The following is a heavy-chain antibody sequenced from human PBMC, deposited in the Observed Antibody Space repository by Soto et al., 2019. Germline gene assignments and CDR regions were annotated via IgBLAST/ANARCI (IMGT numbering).Heavy chain of an antibody. J-gene: IGHJ6*02. V-gene: IGHV3-23*01. CDR2: ISGSGGST. Sequence: PGGSLRLSCAASGFTFSSYAMSWVRQAPGKGLEWVSAISGSGGSTYYADSVKGRFTISRDNSKNTLYLQMNSLRAEDTAVYYCAKALYPPFYYYGSGRHPNQTFHYYYGMDVWGQGTTVTVSS. D-gene: IGHD3-10*01. CDR1: GFTFSSYA. CDR3: AKALYPPFYYYGSGRHPNQTFHYYYGMDV.